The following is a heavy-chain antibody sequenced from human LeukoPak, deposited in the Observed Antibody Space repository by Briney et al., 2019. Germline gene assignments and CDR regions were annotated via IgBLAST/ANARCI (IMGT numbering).Heavy chain of an antibody. D-gene: IGHD5-18*01. J-gene: IGHJ4*02. Sequence: GGSLRLSCAASGFTFSSYGMHWVRQAPGKGLEWVAFIRYDGSNKYYADSVKGRFTISRDNSKNTLYLQMNSLRAEDTALYYCAKGYSYGLHYFDYWGQGTLVTVSS. CDR2: IRYDGSNK. V-gene: IGHV3-30*02. CDR1: GFTFSSYG. CDR3: AKGYSYGLHYFDY.